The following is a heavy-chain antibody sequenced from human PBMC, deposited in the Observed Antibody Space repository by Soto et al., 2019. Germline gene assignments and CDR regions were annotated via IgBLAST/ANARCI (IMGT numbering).Heavy chain of an antibody. CDR2: IKSKTDGGST. CDR1: GFTFSNAW. CDR3: SSSIIVVVTAIPADFEY. V-gene: IGHV3-15*07. J-gene: IGHJ4*01. Sequence: EVQLVESGGGLVKPGGSLRLSCAASGFTFSNAWMNWVRQAPGKGLEWVGRIKSKTDGGSTDYAAPVKGRFTISRDDSKNTLYMQMNRLKTEDTAVYYCSSSIIVVVTAIPADFEYWGQGNLVNGSS. D-gene: IGHD2-21*02.